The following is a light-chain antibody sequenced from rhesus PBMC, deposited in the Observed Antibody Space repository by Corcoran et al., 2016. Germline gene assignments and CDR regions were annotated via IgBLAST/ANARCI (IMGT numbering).Light chain of an antibody. J-gene: IGKJ4*01. CDR2: GAS. CDR3: QQYSNWPLT. V-gene: IGKV3-42*03. Sequence: EIVLTQSPATLSLSPGERATLSCRASKIVSSNLAWYQQKREQAPRLLLYGASSRATGIPDRVSGSGSGTDFTLSISILEPGDFAVYYCQQYSNWPLTVGGGTKVEIK. CDR1: KIVSSN.